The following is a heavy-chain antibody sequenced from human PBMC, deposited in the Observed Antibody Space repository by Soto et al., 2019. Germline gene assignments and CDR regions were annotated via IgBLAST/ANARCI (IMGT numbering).Heavy chain of an antibody. CDR3: AKEIPYSSGWYGAFDI. CDR2: ISYDGSNK. V-gene: IGHV3-30*18. CDR1: GFTFSSYG. J-gene: IGHJ3*02. D-gene: IGHD6-19*01. Sequence: GGSLRLSCAASGFTFSSYGMHWVRQAPGKGLEWVAVISYDGSNKYYADSVKGRFTISRDNSKNTLYLQMNSLRAEDTAVYYCAKEIPYSSGWYGAFDIWGQGTMVTVSS.